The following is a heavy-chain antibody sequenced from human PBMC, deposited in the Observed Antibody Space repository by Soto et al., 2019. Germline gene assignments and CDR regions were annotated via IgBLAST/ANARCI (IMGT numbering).Heavy chain of an antibody. CDR3: ARDRRVAGDCFDY. J-gene: IGHJ4*02. CDR1: GGTFSSYT. V-gene: IGHV1-69*04. D-gene: IGHD6-19*01. CDR2: IIPIHGIA. Sequence: SVKVSCKASGGTFSSYTISWVRQAPGQGLEWMGRIIPIHGIANYAQKFQGRVTITADKSTSTAYMELRSLRSDDTAVYYCARDRRVAGDCFDYWGQGTLVTVSS.